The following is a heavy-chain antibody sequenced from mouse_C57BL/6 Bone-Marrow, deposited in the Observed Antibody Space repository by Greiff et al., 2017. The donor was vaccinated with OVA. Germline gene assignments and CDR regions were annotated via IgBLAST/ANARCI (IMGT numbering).Heavy chain of an antibody. Sequence: VKLMESGPELVKPGASVKISCKASGYAFSSSWMNWVKQRPGTGLEWIGRIYPGDGDTNYNGKFKGKATLTADKSSSTAYMQLSSLTSEDSAVYFCARDGSSYYFDYWGQGTTLTVSS. J-gene: IGHJ2*01. CDR2: IYPGDGDT. CDR1: GYAFSSSW. D-gene: IGHD1-3*01. CDR3: ARDGSSYYFDY. V-gene: IGHV1-82*01.